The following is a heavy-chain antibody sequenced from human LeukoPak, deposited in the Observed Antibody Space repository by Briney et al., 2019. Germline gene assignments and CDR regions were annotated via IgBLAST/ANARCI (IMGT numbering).Heavy chain of an antibody. D-gene: IGHD3-10*01. V-gene: IGHV3-23*01. Sequence: GGSLRLSCAASGFTFSSYAMSWVRQAPGKGLEWVSAISGSGGSTYYADSVKGRFTMSRDNAQNSLYLQMNNLRAEDTAVYYCARSYGHSIDYWGQGTLVTVSS. CDR3: ARSYGHSIDY. J-gene: IGHJ4*02. CDR1: GFTFSSYA. CDR2: ISGSGGST.